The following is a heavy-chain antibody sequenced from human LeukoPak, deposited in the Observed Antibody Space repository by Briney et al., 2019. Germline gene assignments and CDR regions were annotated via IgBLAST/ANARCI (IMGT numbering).Heavy chain of an antibody. CDR2: ISSNGGST. CDR1: GFTFSSYA. J-gene: IGHJ4*02. Sequence: RTGGSLRLSCAASGFTFSSYAMHWVRQAPGKGLEYVSAISSNGGSTYYANSVKGRFTISRDNSKNTLYLQVGSLRAEDMAVYYCARDGIWFGDYWGQGTLVTVSS. D-gene: IGHD3-10*01. CDR3: ARDGIWFGDY. V-gene: IGHV3-64*01.